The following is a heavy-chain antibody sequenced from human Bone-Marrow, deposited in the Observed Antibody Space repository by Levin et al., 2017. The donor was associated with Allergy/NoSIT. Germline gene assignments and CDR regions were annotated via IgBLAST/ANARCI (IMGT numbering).Heavy chain of an antibody. V-gene: IGHV4-59*08. CDR2: IYYSGST. D-gene: IGHD3-22*01. J-gene: IGHJ4*02. Sequence: ASETLSLTCTVSGGSISSYYWSWIRQPPGKGLEWIGYIYYSGSTNYNPSLKSRVTISVDTSKNQFSLKLSSVTAADTAVYYCARQTPEYYDSSGSHFDYWGQGTLVTVSS. CDR1: GGSISSYY. CDR3: ARQTPEYYDSSGSHFDY.